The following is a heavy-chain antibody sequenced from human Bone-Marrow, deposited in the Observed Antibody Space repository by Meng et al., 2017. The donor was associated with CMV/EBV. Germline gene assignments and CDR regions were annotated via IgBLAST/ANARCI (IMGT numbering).Heavy chain of an antibody. CDR1: GFTFRDYY. D-gene: IGHD2-2*01. CDR2: ISQGSDNI. Sequence: GGSLRLSCAASGFTFRDYYMGWVRQTPGKGLEWISYISQGSDNIQYADSVKGRFTVSRDNAKSSLFLQMNSLRAEDTALYYCARRYCSSTSCHDAFDIWGQGTMVTVSS. V-gene: IGHV3-11*01. CDR3: ARRYCSSTSCHDAFDI. J-gene: IGHJ3*02.